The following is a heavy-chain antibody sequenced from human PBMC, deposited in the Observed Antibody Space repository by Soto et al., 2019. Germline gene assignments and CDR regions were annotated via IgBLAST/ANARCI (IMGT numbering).Heavy chain of an antibody. Sequence: GGSLRLSCAASGFTFDDYAMHWVRQAPGKGLEWVSGISWNSGSIGYADSVKGRFTISRDNAKNSLYLQMNSLRAEDTALYYCAKDRERPSSGYDLAFDYWGQGTLVTVSS. V-gene: IGHV3-9*01. CDR2: ISWNSGSI. CDR3: AKDRERPSSGYDLAFDY. J-gene: IGHJ4*02. CDR1: GFTFDDYA. D-gene: IGHD5-12*01.